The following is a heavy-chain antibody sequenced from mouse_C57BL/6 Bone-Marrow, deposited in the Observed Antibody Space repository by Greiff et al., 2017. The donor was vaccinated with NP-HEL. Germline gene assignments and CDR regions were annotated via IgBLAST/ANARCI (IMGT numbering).Heavy chain of an antibody. CDR2: IYPRSGNT. J-gene: IGHJ4*01. CDR1: GYTFTSYG. V-gene: IGHV1-81*01. Sequence: QVHVKQSGAELARPGASVKLSCKASGYTFTSYGISWVKQRTGQGLEWIGEIYPRSGNTYYNEKFKGKATLTADKSSSTAYMELRSLTSEDSAVYFCARPPSKGYAMDYWGQGTSVTVSS. CDR3: ARPPSKGYAMDY.